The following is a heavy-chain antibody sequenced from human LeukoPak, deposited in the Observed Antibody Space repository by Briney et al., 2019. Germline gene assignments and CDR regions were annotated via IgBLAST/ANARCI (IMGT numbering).Heavy chain of an antibody. J-gene: IGHJ4*02. CDR2: INSDGSST. D-gene: IGHD2-2*01. CDR1: GFTFSSYW. CDR3: ARDGGGEGGYCNSTSCHALGY. Sequence: PGGSLRLSCAASGFTFSSYWMHWVRQAPGKGLVWVSRINSDGSSTSYADSVKGRFTISRDNAKNTLYLQMNSLRAEDTAVYYCARDGGGEGGYCNSTSCHALGYWGQGTLVTVSS. V-gene: IGHV3-74*01.